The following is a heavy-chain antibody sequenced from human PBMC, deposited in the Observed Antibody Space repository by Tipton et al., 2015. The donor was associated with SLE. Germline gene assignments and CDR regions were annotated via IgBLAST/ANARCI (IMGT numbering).Heavy chain of an antibody. Sequence: TLSLTCVVSGYSISSAYSWGWIRQPPGKGLEWIGYIYQSGLTALNPSLESRITLSIDTSRNQFSLNLSSVTAADTAVYYCARAPPLSFYDYWGQGTLVTVSS. J-gene: IGHJ4*02. CDR1: GYSISSAYS. CDR2: IYQSGLT. D-gene: IGHD1-26*01. CDR3: ARAPPLSFYDY. V-gene: IGHV4-38-2*01.